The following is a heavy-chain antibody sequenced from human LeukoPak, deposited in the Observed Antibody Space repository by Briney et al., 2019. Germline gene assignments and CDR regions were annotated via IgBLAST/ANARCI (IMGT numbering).Heavy chain of an antibody. V-gene: IGHV4-39*07. CDR3: ARAFLYSSDDAFDI. J-gene: IGHJ3*02. Sequence: PSETLSLTCTVSGGSISSSSYYWGWIRQPPGKGLEWIGSIYYSGSTYYNPSLKSRVTISVDTSKNQFSLKLSSVTAADTAVYYCARAFLYSSDDAFDIWGQGTMVTVSS. CDR1: GGSISSSSYY. CDR2: IYYSGST. D-gene: IGHD6-19*01.